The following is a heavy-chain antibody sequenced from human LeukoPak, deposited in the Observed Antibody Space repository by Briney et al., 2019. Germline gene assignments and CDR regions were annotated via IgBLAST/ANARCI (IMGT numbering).Heavy chain of an antibody. CDR3: TKDTCGGDCYSGGNDY. J-gene: IGHJ4*02. V-gene: IGHV3-30*18. CDR1: GFTFSSYG. CDR2: ISYHGSNK. D-gene: IGHD2-21*02. Sequence: GGSLRLSCAASGFTFSSYGMHWVRQAPGKGLEWVAVISYHGSNKYYADSVKGRFTISRDNSKDTLYLQMNSLRAEDTAVYYCTKDTCGGDCYSGGNDYWGQGTLVTVSS.